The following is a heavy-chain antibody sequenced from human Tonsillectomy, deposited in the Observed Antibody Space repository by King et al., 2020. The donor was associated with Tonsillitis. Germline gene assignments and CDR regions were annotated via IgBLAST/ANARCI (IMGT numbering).Heavy chain of an antibody. J-gene: IGHJ6*02. Sequence: DVQLVESGGGLVQPGGSLTLSCAASGFTFSGAAMHWVRQASGKGLEWVGLIRSKANSYATVYAASVNGRFTVSRDDSKKTAYLQVNSLKTEDTAGYYCTRGGDYDSGYYYGMDVWGQGTTVTVSS. CDR1: GFTFSGAA. CDR3: TRGGDYDSGYYYGMDV. D-gene: IGHD4-17*01. CDR2: IRSKANSYAT. V-gene: IGHV3-73*02.